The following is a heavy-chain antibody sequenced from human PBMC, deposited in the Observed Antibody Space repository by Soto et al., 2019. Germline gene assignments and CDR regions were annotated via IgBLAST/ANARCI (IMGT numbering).Heavy chain of an antibody. V-gene: IGHV3-9*01. J-gene: IGHJ4*02. D-gene: IGHD2-8*02. CDR2: ISWNSGSI. CDR1: GFTFDDYA. CDR3: AKDIRLISGQPLH. Sequence: EVQLVESGGGLVQPGRSLRLSCAASGFTFDDYAMHWVRLAPGKGLEWVSGISWNSGSIGYADSVKGRFTISRDNAKNSLYLQMNSLSAEDTALYYCAKDIRLISGQPLHWGQGTLVTVSS.